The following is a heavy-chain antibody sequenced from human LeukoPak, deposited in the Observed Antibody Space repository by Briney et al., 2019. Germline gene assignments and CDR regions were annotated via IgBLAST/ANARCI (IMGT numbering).Heavy chain of an antibody. CDR1: GGSISSYY. D-gene: IGHD6-13*01. V-gene: IGHV4-59*01. CDR3: ARWWAAAGNFDY. Sequence: PSETLSLTCTVSGGSISSYYWSWIRQPPGKGLEWIGYIYYSGSTNYNPSLKSRVTISVDTSKNQFSLKPSSVTAADTAVYYCARWWAAAGNFDYWGQGTLVTVSS. CDR2: IYYSGST. J-gene: IGHJ4*02.